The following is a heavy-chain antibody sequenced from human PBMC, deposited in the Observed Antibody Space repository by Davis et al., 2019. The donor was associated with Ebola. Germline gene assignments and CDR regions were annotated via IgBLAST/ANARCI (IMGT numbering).Heavy chain of an antibody. Sequence: GGSLRLSCAASGFSFSSYWMSWVRQAPGKGLEWVASMNQDGSEKYYVDSVKGRFTISRDNAKNSLYLQMNSLRAEDTAVYYCARGGNGDYIYYYYGMDVWGQGTTVTVSS. CDR2: MNQDGSEK. D-gene: IGHD4-17*01. CDR1: GFSFSSYW. V-gene: IGHV3-7*01. CDR3: ARGGNGDYIYYYYGMDV. J-gene: IGHJ6*02.